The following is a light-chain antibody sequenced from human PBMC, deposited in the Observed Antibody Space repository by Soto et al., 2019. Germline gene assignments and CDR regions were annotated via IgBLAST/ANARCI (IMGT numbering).Light chain of an antibody. CDR3: QQYNTWPRGT. CDR1: QSVATS. V-gene: IGKV3-15*01. Sequence: MTQSPATLSVSPGETATLSCGASQSVATSLAWYQQKPGQPPRLLIYGVSTRATGIPARFSGSGSGTEFALTISSLQSEDVAIYYCQQYNTWPRGTFGQGTKVEIK. CDR2: GVS. J-gene: IGKJ1*01.